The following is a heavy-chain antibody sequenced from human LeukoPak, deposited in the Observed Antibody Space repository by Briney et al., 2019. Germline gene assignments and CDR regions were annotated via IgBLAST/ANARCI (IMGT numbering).Heavy chain of an antibody. CDR3: AKDATHSSGWYLFGY. D-gene: IGHD6-19*01. CDR1: GLTLSRYA. CDR2: ISGSGGST. Sequence: GGSLRLSCAASGLTLSRYAMSWVRQAPGKGLEWVSAISGSGGSTYYADSVKGRFTISRDNSKNTLYLQMNSLRAEDTAVYYCAKDATHSSGWYLFGYWGQGTLVTVSS. V-gene: IGHV3-23*01. J-gene: IGHJ4*02.